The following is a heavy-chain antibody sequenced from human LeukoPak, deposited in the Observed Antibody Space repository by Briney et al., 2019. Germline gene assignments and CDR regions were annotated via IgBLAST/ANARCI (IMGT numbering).Heavy chain of an antibody. CDR2: MNPNSGNT. CDR3: ARAVTLPDIAVAMLGY. CDR1: GYTFTNYD. D-gene: IGHD6-19*01. V-gene: IGHV1-8*03. J-gene: IGHJ4*02. Sequence: ASVKVSCKASGYTFTNYDINWVRQATGQGLEWMGWMNPNSGNTGYAQKFQGRVTITRNTSISTAYMELSSLRSEDTAVYYCARAVTLPDIAVAMLGYWGQGTLVTVSS.